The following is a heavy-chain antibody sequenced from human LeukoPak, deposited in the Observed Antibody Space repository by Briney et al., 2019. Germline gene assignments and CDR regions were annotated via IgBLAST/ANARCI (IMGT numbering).Heavy chain of an antibody. CDR1: GFTFSSYS. CDR2: ISSSGSTI. V-gene: IGHV3-48*04. Sequence: GGSLRLSCAASGFTFSSYSMNWVRQAPGKGLEWVSYISSSGSTIYYADSVKGRFTISRDNAKNSLYLQMNSLRAEDTAVYYCARVWPPAASPSYWGQGTLVTVSS. D-gene: IGHD5-18*01. J-gene: IGHJ4*02. CDR3: ARVWPPAASPSY.